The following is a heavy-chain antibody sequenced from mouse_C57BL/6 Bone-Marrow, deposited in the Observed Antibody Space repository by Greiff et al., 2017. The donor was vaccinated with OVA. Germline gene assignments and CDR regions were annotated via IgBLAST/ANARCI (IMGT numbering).Heavy chain of an antibody. CDR2: IDPSDSET. D-gene: IGHD1-1*01. V-gene: IGHV1-52*01. CDR1: GYTFTSYW. CDR3: ARSLVTTVVATDWYFDV. J-gene: IGHJ1*03. Sequence: QVQLKQPGAELVRPGSSVKLSCKASGYTFTSYWMHWVKQRPIQGLEWIGNIDPSDSETHYNQKFKDKATLTVDKSSSTAYMQLSSLTSEDSAVYYCARSLVTTVVATDWYFDVWGTGTTVTVSS.